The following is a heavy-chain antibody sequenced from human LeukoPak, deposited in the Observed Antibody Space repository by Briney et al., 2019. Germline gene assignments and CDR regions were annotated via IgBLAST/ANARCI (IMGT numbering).Heavy chain of an antibody. Sequence: GASVKVSCKASGYTFSNYNIHWLRQAPGQGLDWMGIVNPSGDSTNYAQNFQGRVTMTEDTSTDTAYMELSSLRSEDTAVYYCATEIYDSSGYWSGVPDYWGQGTLVTVSS. CDR2: VNPSGDST. V-gene: IGHV1-46*01. J-gene: IGHJ4*02. CDR1: GYTFSNYN. CDR3: ATEIYDSSGYWSGVPDY. D-gene: IGHD3-22*01.